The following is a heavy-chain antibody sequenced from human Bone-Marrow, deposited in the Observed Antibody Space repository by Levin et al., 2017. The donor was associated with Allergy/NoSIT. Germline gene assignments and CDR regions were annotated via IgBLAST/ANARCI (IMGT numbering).Heavy chain of an antibody. V-gene: IGHV1-2*02. J-gene: IGHJ4*02. CDR1: GYTFNGNY. CDR2: INLNSGAT. CDR3: ARDVAVAGAMLDY. Sequence: GESLKISCKAFGYTFNGNYMHWVRQAPGQGLEWMGWINLNSGATNYAQKFQGRVTMTRDTSISTAYMELSSLRSDDTAVYYCARDVAVAGAMLDYWGQGILVTVSS. D-gene: IGHD6-19*01.